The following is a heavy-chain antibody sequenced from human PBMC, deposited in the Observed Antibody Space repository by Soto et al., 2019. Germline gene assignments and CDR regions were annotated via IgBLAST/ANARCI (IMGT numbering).Heavy chain of an antibody. V-gene: IGHV6-1*01. Sequence: PSQTLSLTCAISGDSVSSNSAAWNWIRLSPSRGLEWLGRTYYRSKWYNDYAVSVKSRITINPDTSKNQFSLQLNSVTPEDTAVYYCARGSWGDIVVVPAADPRDAFDIWGQGTMVTVSS. CDR1: GDSVSSNSAA. CDR3: ARGSWGDIVVVPAADPRDAFDI. J-gene: IGHJ3*02. CDR2: TYYRSKWYN. D-gene: IGHD2-2*01.